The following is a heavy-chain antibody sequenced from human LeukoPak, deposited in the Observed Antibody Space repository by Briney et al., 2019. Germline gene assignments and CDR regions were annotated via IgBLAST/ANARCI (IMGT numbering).Heavy chain of an antibody. CDR2: VYYSGYT. V-gene: IGHV4-39*01. CDR3: AKTGYGGNPFDS. CDR1: GTSISSCSYS. J-gene: IGHJ4*02. Sequence: SETLFFTWTVSGTSISSCSYSWGWIREHPGKGLEWIGGVYYSGYTHYTPSLKSRVTISVDVSKNQFSLKLSSVTAADTAVYYCAKTGYGGNPFDSWGQGTQVTVSS. D-gene: IGHD4-23*01.